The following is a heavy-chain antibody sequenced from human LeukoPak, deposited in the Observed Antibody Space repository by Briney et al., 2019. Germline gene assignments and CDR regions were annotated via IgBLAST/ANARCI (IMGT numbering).Heavy chain of an antibody. Sequence: SETLSLTCTVSGGSISSGGYCWSWIRQHPGKGLEWIGYIYYSGSTYYNPSLKSRVTISVDTSKNQFSLKLSSVTAADTAVYYCARDPLRDCSGGSCPRSGAFDIWGQGAMVTVSS. V-gene: IGHV4-31*03. CDR3: ARDPLRDCSGGSCPRSGAFDI. J-gene: IGHJ3*02. D-gene: IGHD2-15*01. CDR2: IYYSGST. CDR1: GGSISSGGYC.